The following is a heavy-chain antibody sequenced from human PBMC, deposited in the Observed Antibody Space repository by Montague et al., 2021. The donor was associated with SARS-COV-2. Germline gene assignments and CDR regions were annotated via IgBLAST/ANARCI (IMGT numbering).Heavy chain of an antibody. J-gene: IGHJ5*02. CDR3: ARHRNYGDHSLDNWFHP. CDR2: IYNSGTT. CDR1: GDSTSCPSYY. D-gene: IGHD4-17*01. V-gene: IGHV4-39*01. Sequence: SETLSLTCTVSGDSTSCPSYYWGWIRQPPGKGLDWIGTIYNSGTTYYNPSLKSRLTISIDTSKNHFSLKLTSVTAADTAVYYCARHRNYGDHSLDNWFHPWGQGTLVTVSS.